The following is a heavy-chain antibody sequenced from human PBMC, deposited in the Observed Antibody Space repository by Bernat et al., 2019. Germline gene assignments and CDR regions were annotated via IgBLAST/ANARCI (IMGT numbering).Heavy chain of an antibody. V-gene: IGHV3-15*01. CDR3: TTPRASWANDAFDI. D-gene: IGHD6-13*01. J-gene: IGHJ3*02. CDR2: IKSKTDGGTT. CDR1: GFTFSNAW. Sequence: EVQLVESGGGLVKPGGSLRLSCAASGFTFSNAWMSWVRQAPGKGLEWVGRIKSKTDGGTTDYAAPVKGRFTISRDDSKNTLYLQMNSLNTEDTAVYYCTTPRASWANDAFDIWGQGTMVTVSS.